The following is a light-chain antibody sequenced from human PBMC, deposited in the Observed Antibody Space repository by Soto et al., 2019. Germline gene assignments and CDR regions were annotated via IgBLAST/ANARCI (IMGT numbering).Light chain of an antibody. CDR1: QSVSSY. CDR3: QQYNNWPLLT. CDR2: GAS. J-gene: IGKJ4*01. Sequence: EIVMTQSPATLSVSPGERATLSCRASQSVSSYLAWYQQKPGQAPRLLIYGASTRATGIPARFSGSGSGTAFTLTISSLQSEDFAVYYCQQYNNWPLLTFGGGTKVEIK. V-gene: IGKV3-15*01.